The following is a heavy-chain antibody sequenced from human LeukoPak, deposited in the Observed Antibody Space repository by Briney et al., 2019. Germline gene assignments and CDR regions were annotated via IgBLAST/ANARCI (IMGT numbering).Heavy chain of an antibody. CDR3: ARGQSSLGYAFDI. J-gene: IGHJ3*02. V-gene: IGHV3-21*01. CDR1: GFTFSSYS. Sequence: GGSLRLSCAASGFTFSSYSVNWVRQAPGKGLEWVSSISSSSSYIYYADSVKGRFTISRDNAKNSLYLQMNSLRAEDTAVYYCARGQSSLGYAFDIWGQGTMVTVSS. CDR2: ISSSSSYI. D-gene: IGHD3-3*02.